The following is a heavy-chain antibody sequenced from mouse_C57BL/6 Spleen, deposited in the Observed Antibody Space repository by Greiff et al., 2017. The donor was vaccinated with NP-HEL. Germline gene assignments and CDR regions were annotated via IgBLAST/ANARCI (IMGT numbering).Heavy chain of an antibody. V-gene: IGHV1-81*01. J-gene: IGHJ4*01. Sequence: QVQLKESGAELARPGASVKLSCKASGYTFRSYGISWVKQRTGQGLEWIGEIYPRSGNTYYNEKFKGKATLTADKSSSTAYMELRSLTSEDSAVYFCARETVVGDAMDYWGQGTSVTVSS. CDR2: IYPRSGNT. CDR3: ARETVVGDAMDY. CDR1: GYTFRSYG. D-gene: IGHD1-1*01.